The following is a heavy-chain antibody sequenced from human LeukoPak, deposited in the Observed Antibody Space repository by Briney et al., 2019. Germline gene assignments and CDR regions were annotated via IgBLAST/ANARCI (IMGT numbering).Heavy chain of an antibody. CDR3: ARGSTYYDSSGQAPFDY. D-gene: IGHD3-22*01. CDR2: ISSTSSYI. Sequence: TGGSLRLSCAASGFTFSNYNFYWVRQAPGKGLEWVSSISSTSSYIYYADSVKGRFTISRDNAKNSLYLQMNSLRAEDTAVYYCARGSTYYDSSGQAPFDYWGQGTLVTVSS. CDR1: GFTFSNYN. V-gene: IGHV3-21*01. J-gene: IGHJ4*02.